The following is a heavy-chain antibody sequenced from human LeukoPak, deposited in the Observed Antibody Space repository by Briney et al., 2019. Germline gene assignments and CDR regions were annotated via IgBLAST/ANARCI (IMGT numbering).Heavy chain of an antibody. CDR1: VGSISSFY. CDR3: ARDHEGSGGLTRFDP. J-gene: IGHJ5*02. V-gene: IGHV4-4*07. Sequence: PSETLSLTCGVSVGSISSFYWSWIRQPAGKGLEWIGRINTSGSTNYNPSLKSRVTISVDKSNNQFSLSLSSVTAADTAVYYCARDHEGSGGLTRFDPWGQGTLGTVSS. D-gene: IGHD6-19*01. CDR2: INTSGST.